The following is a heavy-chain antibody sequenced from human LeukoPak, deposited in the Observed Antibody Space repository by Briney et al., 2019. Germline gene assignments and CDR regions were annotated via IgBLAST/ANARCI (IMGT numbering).Heavy chain of an antibody. CDR2: IREDGSEE. J-gene: IGHJ6*03. CDR1: GFTFSTYW. CDR3: ARVGRIYQYYMDV. Sequence: GGSLRLSCAASGFTFSTYWMSWVRKAPGKGLEWLANIREDGSEEYYVDSVKGRFTISRDNAKNSLYLQMNSLRAEDTAVYYCARVGRIYQYYMDVWGKGTTVTVSS. V-gene: IGHV3-7*01.